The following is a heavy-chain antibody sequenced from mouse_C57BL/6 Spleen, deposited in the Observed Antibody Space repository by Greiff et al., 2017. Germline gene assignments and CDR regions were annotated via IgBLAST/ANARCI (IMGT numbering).Heavy chain of an antibody. Sequence: VKLQQSGAELVRPGASVKLSCKASGYTFTDYYINWVKQRPGQGLEWIARIYPGSGNTYYNEKFKGKATLTAEKSSSTAYMQLSSLTSEDSAVYFCAREGPGYFDVWGTGTTGTVSS. CDR2: IYPGSGNT. CDR3: AREGPGYFDV. J-gene: IGHJ1*03. V-gene: IGHV1-76*01. CDR1: GYTFTDYY. D-gene: IGHD3-3*01.